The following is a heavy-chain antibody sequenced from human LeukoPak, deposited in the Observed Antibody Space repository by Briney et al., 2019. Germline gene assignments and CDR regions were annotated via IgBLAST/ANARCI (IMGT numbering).Heavy chain of an antibody. D-gene: IGHD3-10*01. V-gene: IGHV3-23*01. CDR2: ISGSGGST. CDR3: AKVLYYYGSGQLEDV. J-gene: IGHJ6*02. CDR1: GFTFSNYW. Sequence: GRSLRLSCAASGFTFSNYWMSWVRQAPGKGLEWVSAISGSGGSTYYADSVKGRFTISRDNSKNTLYLQMNGLRAEDTAVYYCAKVLYYYGSGQLEDVWGQGTTVTVSS.